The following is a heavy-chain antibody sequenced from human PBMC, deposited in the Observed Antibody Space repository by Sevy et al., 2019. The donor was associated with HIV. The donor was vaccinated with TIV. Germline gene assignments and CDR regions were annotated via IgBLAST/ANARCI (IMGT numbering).Heavy chain of an antibody. V-gene: IGHV4-39*01. Sequence: LETLSLTCTVSGGSISSSSYYWGWIRQPPGKGLEWIGSIYYSGSTYYNPSLKSRVTISVDTSKNQFSLKLSSVTAAETAVYYCARNAPRYYYDSSGRSGGMDVWGQGTTVTVSS. CDR1: GGSISSSSYY. CDR2: IYYSGST. J-gene: IGHJ6*02. D-gene: IGHD3-22*01. CDR3: ARNAPRYYYDSSGRSGGMDV.